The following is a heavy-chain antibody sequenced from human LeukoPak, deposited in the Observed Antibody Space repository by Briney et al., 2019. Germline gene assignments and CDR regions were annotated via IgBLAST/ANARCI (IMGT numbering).Heavy chain of an antibody. Sequence: PSETLSLTCAVSGSSISSGGYSWRWIRQPPGKGLEWIGYIYHSGSTYYNPSLKSRVTISVDRSKNQFSLKLSSVTAADTAVYYCAVDSSGYSSHDAFDIWGQGTMVTVSS. CDR3: AVDSSGYSSHDAFDI. CDR1: GSSISSGGYS. CDR2: IYHSGST. V-gene: IGHV4-30-2*01. D-gene: IGHD3-22*01. J-gene: IGHJ3*02.